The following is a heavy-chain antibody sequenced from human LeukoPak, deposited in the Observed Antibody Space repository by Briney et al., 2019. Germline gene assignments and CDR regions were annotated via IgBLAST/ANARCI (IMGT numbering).Heavy chain of an antibody. CDR2: IRYDGSNK. J-gene: IGHJ4*02. V-gene: IGHV3-30*02. CDR3: ARARSSGYRSFDY. D-gene: IGHD3-22*01. Sequence: GGSLRLSCAASGFTFSSYGMHWVRQAPGKGLEWVAFIRYDGSNKYYADSVKGRFTISRDNSKNTLYLQMNSLRAEDTAVYYCARARSSGYRSFDYWGQGTLVTVSS. CDR1: GFTFSSYG.